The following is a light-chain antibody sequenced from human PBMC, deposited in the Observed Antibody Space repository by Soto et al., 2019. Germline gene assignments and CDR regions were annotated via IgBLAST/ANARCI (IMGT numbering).Light chain of an antibody. CDR3: QQYGSSPGT. CDR1: QSVGSRY. V-gene: IGKV3-20*01. Sequence: EIVLTQSPGTLSLYPGERATLSCRASQSVGSRYLAWYQQKPGQAPRLLIYGASSRATGIPDRFSGSGSGTDFTLTISRLEPEDFAVYYCQQYGSSPGTFGQGTKVEIK. J-gene: IGKJ1*01. CDR2: GAS.